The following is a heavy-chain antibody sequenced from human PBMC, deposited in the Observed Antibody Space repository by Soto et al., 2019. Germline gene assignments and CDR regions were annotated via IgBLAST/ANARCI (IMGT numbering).Heavy chain of an antibody. D-gene: IGHD1-1*01. CDR3: ARHGPPGSLFDY. V-gene: IGHV1-46*03. CDR2: INPNGGNT. CDR1: GYTFTSYV. Sequence: ASVKVSCQASGYTFTSYVISWVRQAPGQGLEWMGIINPNGGNTSYAQKLQGRVTMTRDTSTSTVYMELSSLRSEDTAVYYCARHGPPGSLFDYWGQGTLVTVSS. J-gene: IGHJ4*02.